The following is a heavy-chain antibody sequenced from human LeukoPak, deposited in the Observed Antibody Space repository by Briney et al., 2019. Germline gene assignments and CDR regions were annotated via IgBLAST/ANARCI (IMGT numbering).Heavy chain of an antibody. D-gene: IGHD3-9*01. Sequence: PGGSLRLSCAASGFTFSSYAMSWVRQAPGKGLEWVSAISGSGGSTYYADSVKGRFTISRDNSKNTLYLQMNSLRAEDTAVYYCAKAALYYDILTGYYMTYYFDYWGQGTLVTVSS. J-gene: IGHJ4*02. CDR1: GFTFSSYA. CDR2: ISGSGGST. V-gene: IGHV3-23*01. CDR3: AKAALYYDILTGYYMTYYFDY.